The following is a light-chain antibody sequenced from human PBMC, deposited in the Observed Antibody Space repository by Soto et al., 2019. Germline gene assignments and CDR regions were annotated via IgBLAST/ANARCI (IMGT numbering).Light chain of an antibody. V-gene: IGKV3-20*01. CDR3: QQYGSSRWT. CDR2: GAS. J-gene: IGKJ1*01. CDR1: QTVRSNY. Sequence: EIVLTQSPGTLSLSPGERATLSCRASQTVRSNYIAWYQQKPGQAPRLLIHGASSRATGIPDTFSGSGSGKDFTLTISRLEPEDFAVYYCQQYGSSRWTFGQGTKVEIK.